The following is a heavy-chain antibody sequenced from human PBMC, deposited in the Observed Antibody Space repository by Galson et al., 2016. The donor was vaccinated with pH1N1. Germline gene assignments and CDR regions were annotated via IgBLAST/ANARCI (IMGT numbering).Heavy chain of an antibody. J-gene: IGHJ6*01. V-gene: IGHV3-9*01. CDR2: ISWNSGSI. Sequence: SLRLSCAASGFTFDDYAMYWVRQAPGKGLEWVSGISWNSGSIAYADSVKGRFTISRDNAKNSLYLQMNSLHQGPIGLPPGTLLQEHLWG. CDR1: GFTFDDYA. CDR3: TLLQEHL.